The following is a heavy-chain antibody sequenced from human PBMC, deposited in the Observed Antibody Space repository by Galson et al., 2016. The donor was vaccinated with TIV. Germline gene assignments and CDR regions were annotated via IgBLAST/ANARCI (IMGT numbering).Heavy chain of an antibody. D-gene: IGHD6-13*01. V-gene: IGHV1-46*03. Sequence: SVKVSCKASGYTFTDYYIHWVRQAPGQGLEWMGIITPAGGGTSYAQRFKGRVTMTRDTSTRTVDMDLSGLISEDTAVYYCAKDTRYGYSSSWSPFDSWGQGTRVTVSS. CDR3: AKDTRYGYSSSWSPFDS. CDR1: GYTFTDYY. CDR2: ITPAGGGT. J-gene: IGHJ4*02.